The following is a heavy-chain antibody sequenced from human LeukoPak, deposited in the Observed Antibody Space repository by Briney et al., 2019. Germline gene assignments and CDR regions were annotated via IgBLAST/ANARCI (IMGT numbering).Heavy chain of an antibody. CDR1: GGSFSGYY. CDR3: ARGDYYDSSASY. Sequence: SETLSLTCAVYGGSFSGYYWSWIRQPPGKGLEWIGEINHSGSTNYNPSLKSRVTISVDTSKNQFSLKLSSVTAADTAVYYCARGDYYDSSASYWGQGTLVTVSS. J-gene: IGHJ4*02. V-gene: IGHV4-34*01. D-gene: IGHD3-22*01. CDR2: INHSGST.